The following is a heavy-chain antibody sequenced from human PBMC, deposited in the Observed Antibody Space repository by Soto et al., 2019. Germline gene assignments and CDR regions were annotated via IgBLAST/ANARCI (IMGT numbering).Heavy chain of an antibody. Sequence: GGSLRLSCAASGFTFSSYWMSWVRQAPGKGLEWVANIKQDGSEKYYVDSVKGRFTISRDNAKNSLYLQMNSLRAEDTAVYYCARDRAFVVSYYFDYWGQGTLVTVSS. CDR1: GFTFSSYW. V-gene: IGHV3-7*01. J-gene: IGHJ4*02. CDR2: IKQDGSEK. D-gene: IGHD3-10*01. CDR3: ARDRAFVVSYYFDY.